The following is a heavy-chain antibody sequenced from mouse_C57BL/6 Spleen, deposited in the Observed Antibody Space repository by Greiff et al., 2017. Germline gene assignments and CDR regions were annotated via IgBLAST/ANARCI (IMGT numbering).Heavy chain of an antibody. Sequence: QVQLQQPGAELVRPGSSVKLSCKASGYTFTSYWMHWVKQRPIQGLEWIGNIDPSDSETHYNQKFKDKATLTVDTSSSTAYMQLSSLTAEDSAVYYCARNYGSSYEDYFDYWGQGTTLTVAS. D-gene: IGHD1-1*01. V-gene: IGHV1-52*01. J-gene: IGHJ2*01. CDR1: GYTFTSYW. CDR3: ARNYGSSYEDYFDY. CDR2: IDPSDSET.